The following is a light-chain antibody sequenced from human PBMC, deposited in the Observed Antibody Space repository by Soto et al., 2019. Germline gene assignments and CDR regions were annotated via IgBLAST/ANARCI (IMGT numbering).Light chain of an antibody. Sequence: QSVLTQPPSVSAAPGQKVTISCSGSSSNIANNYVSWYQQLPGTAPKLLMYDSDRRPSEIPDRFSGSKSGTSATLGITGLQTGDEADYYCGAWDSSLNVVLFGGGTKLTV. CDR1: SSNIANNY. CDR3: GAWDSSLNVVL. V-gene: IGLV1-51*01. J-gene: IGLJ2*01. CDR2: DSD.